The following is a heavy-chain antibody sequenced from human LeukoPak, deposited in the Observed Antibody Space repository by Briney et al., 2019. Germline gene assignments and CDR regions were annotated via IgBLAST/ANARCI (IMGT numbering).Heavy chain of an antibody. V-gene: IGHV1-46*01. J-gene: IGHJ4*02. CDR3: ARGSGYYDSSGYLDY. CDR2: INPSGGST. Sequence: ASVKVSRKASGYTFTSYYMHWVRQAPGQGLEWMGIINPSGGSTSYAQKFQGRVTMTRDMSTSTVYMELSSLRSEDTAVYYCARGSGYYDSSGYLDYWGQGTLVTVSS. D-gene: IGHD3-22*01. CDR1: GYTFTSYY.